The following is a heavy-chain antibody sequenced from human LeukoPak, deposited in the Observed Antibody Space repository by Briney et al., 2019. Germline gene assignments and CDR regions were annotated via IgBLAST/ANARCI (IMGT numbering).Heavy chain of an antibody. V-gene: IGHV3-23*01. CDR2: VSGSGGST. Sequence: PGGSLRLSCAASGFTFSSYAMSWVRQAPGKGLEWVSAVSGSGGSTYYADSVKGRFTISRDNSKNTLYLQMNSLRAEDTAAYYCAKEGRRDGYNSGAFDIWGQRTLVTVSS. CDR3: AKEGRRDGYNSGAFDI. CDR1: GFTFSSYA. D-gene: IGHD5-24*01. J-gene: IGHJ3*02.